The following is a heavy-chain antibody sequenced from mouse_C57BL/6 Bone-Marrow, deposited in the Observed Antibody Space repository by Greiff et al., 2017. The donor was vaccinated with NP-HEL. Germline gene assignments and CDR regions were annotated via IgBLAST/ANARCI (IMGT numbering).Heavy chain of an antibody. CDR1: GFTFSDYG. CDR2: ISNLAYSI. Sequence: DVMLVESGGGLVQPGGSLKLSCAASGFTFSDYGMAWARQAPRKGPEWVAFISNLAYSIYYADTVTGRFTISRENAKNTLYLEMSSLRSEDTAMYYCARRGYKTAMDYWGQGTSVTVSS. D-gene: IGHD1-3*01. V-gene: IGHV5-15*04. J-gene: IGHJ4*01. CDR3: ARRGYKTAMDY.